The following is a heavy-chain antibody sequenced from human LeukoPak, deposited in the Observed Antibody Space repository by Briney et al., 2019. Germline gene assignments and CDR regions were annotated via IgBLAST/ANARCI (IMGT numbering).Heavy chain of an antibody. CDR3: AKSDLSWSRSSTPFDY. CDR2: ISYDGSNK. CDR1: GFTFSSYG. V-gene: IGHV3-30*18. Sequence: GGSLRLSCAASGFTFSSYGMHWVRQAPGKGLEWVAVISYDGSNKYYADSVKGRFTISRDNSRNTLYLQMNSLRAEDTAVYYCAKSDLSWSRSSTPFDYWGQGTLVTVSS. D-gene: IGHD1-26*01. J-gene: IGHJ4*02.